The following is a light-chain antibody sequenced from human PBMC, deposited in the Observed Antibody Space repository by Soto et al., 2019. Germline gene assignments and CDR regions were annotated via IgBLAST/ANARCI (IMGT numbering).Light chain of an antibody. CDR2: GAS. CDR1: QSVDGS. CDR3: QQYHKWPPIT. J-gene: IGKJ5*01. V-gene: IGKV3-15*01. Sequence: EVGMTQSPGTLSVSLGESATLSCRASQSVDGSLAWYQQKPGQAPRLLIYGASTRATGVTARFRGGGSGTEFTLTISSLQSEDSAVYYCQQYHKWPPITFGQGTRLEI.